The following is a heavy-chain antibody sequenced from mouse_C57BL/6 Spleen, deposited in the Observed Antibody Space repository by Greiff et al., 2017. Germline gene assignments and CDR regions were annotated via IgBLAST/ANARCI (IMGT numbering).Heavy chain of an antibody. CDR1: GYTFTDYN. CDR2: INPNNGGT. D-gene: IGHD1-1*01. V-gene: IGHV1-22*01. CDR3: ARKLKLYYGSSLYY. J-gene: IGHJ2*01. Sequence: EVQLQQSGPELVKPGASVKMSCKASGYTFTDYNMHWVKQSHGKSLEWIGYINPNNGGTSYNQKFKGKATLTVNTSSSTAYMELRSLTSEDSAVYYCARKLKLYYGSSLYYWGQGTTLTVSS.